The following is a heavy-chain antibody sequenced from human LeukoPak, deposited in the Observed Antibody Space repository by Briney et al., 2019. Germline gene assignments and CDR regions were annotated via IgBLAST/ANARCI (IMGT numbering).Heavy chain of an antibody. CDR1: GGSVSSNNYQ. CDR3: ARRLVGQTFDY. V-gene: IGHV4-61*01. CDR2: IYHSGST. D-gene: IGHD3-10*01. J-gene: IGHJ4*02. Sequence: PSETLSLTCTVSGGSVSSNNYQWNWIRQPPGKGLEWIGDIYHSGSTNYNPSLKSRVTILVDTSKNQFSLKLSSVTAADTAVYYCARRLVGQTFDYWGQGTLVTVSS.